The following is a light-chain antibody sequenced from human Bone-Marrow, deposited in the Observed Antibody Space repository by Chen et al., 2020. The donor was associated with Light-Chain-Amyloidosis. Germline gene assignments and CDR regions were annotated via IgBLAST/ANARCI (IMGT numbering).Light chain of an antibody. CDR1: QRISKF. Sequence: EIVLTQSPATLSLSPGERAALSCRASQRISKFLAWYQHKPGQAPRLLIYDASIRATGIPARFSGSGSGTDFTLTINSREPEDFAVYYCQERTNWPLYTFGQGTKLEI. CDR2: DAS. V-gene: IGKV3-11*01. CDR3: QERTNWPLYT. J-gene: IGKJ2*01.